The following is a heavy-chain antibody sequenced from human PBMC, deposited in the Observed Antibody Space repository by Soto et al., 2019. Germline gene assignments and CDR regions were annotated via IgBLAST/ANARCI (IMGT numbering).Heavy chain of an antibody. CDR2: INSDGSST. V-gene: IGHV3-74*01. J-gene: IGHJ6*03. Sequence: EVQLVESGGGLVQPGGSLRLSCAASGFTFSSYWMHWVRQAPGKGLVWFSRINSDGSSTSYADSVKGRFTISRDNAKNTLYLQMNSLRAEDTAVYYCALNYGDYYYYMDVWGKGTTVTVSS. CDR1: GFTFSSYW. CDR3: ALNYGDYYYYMDV. D-gene: IGHD4-17*01.